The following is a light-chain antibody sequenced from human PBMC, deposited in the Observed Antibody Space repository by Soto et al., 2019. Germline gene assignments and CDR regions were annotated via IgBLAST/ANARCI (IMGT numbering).Light chain of an antibody. CDR1: QGISSW. V-gene: IGKV1-5*03. CDR3: QQYNSYSIT. CDR2: KAS. Sequence: DIPMTQSPSTLSASVGDRVTITCRASQGISSWLAWYQQKPGKAPKLLIYKASSLESGVPSRFSGSGYGTEFILTISSLPPDDFATYYCQQYNSYSITFGPGTKVDIK. J-gene: IGKJ3*01.